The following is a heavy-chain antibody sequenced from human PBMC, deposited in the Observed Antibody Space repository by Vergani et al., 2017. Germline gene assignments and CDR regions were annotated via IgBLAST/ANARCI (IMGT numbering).Heavy chain of an antibody. CDR1: GFTSAGYA. Sequence: EVQLEESGGGLVLPGRSLRLSCVASGFTSAGYAMHWVRQAPGKGLEWVSGISWNSNSMGYADSVKGRFTISRDNAKNSLYLNMNSLRAEDTALYYCAKDLGTSSGGGWFDPWGQGTLVTVSS. V-gene: IGHV3-9*02. D-gene: IGHD6-6*01. CDR3: AKDLGTSSGGGWFDP. CDR2: ISWNSNSM. J-gene: IGHJ5*02.